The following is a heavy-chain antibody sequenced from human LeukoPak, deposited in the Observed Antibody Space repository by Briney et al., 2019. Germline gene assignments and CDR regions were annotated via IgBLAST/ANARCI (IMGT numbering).Heavy chain of an antibody. CDR3: AKDDQWLNHAFDY. J-gene: IGHJ4*02. V-gene: IGHV3-30*18. CDR2: ISYDGSNK. D-gene: IGHD6-19*01. CDR1: GFTFSSYG. Sequence: GGSLRLSCAASGFTFSSYGMHWVRQAPGKGLEWVAVISYDGSNKYYADSVKGRFTISRDNSKNTLYLQMNSLRAEDTAVYYCAKDDQWLNHAFDYWGQGTLVTVSS.